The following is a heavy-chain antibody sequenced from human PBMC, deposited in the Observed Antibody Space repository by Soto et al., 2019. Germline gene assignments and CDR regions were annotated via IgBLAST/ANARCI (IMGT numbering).Heavy chain of an antibody. Sequence: GGSLRLSCAASGFTFSSYAMSWVRQAPGKGLEWVSAISGSGGSTYYADSVKGRFTISRDNSKNTLYLQMNSLRAEDTAVYYCAKGKGAVAVRQVYYYYGMDVWGQGTTVTVSS. D-gene: IGHD6-19*01. V-gene: IGHV3-23*01. J-gene: IGHJ6*02. CDR2: ISGSGGST. CDR3: AKGKGAVAVRQVYYYYGMDV. CDR1: GFTFSSYA.